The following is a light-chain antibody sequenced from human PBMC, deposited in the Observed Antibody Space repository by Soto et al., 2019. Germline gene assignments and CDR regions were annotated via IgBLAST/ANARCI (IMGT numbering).Light chain of an antibody. CDR2: DAS. Sequence: EIVLTQSPATLSLSPGERATLSCRASQSVSSYLAWYQQKPGQAPRLLIYDASNRATGIPARFSGSGSGTEFPLTISSLEPEDFAIYYCQQLSNWPPFTFGGGTKLEIK. V-gene: IGKV3-11*01. CDR1: QSVSSY. J-gene: IGKJ4*01. CDR3: QQLSNWPPFT.